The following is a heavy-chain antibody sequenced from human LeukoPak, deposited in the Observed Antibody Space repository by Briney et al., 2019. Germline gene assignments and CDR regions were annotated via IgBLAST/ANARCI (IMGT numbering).Heavy chain of an antibody. CDR3: ARRAGGTPDN. V-gene: IGHV3-23*01. Sequence: GGSLRLSCAASGFTFNIYAMTWVRQAPGKGLEWVSAICGDGHSTDYADSVKGRFTIYRDSSKNTLYLQMNSLRAEDTALYYCARRAGGTPDNWGLGTPVTVSS. J-gene: IGHJ4*02. CDR1: GFTFNIYA. CDR2: ICGDGHST. D-gene: IGHD1-26*01.